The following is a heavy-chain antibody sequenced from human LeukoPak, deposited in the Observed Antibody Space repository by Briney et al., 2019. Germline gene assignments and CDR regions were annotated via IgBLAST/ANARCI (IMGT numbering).Heavy chain of an antibody. J-gene: IGHJ4*02. Sequence: GGSLRLSCAASGFTFSSYWMSWVRQAPGKGLEWVANIKQDGSDKYYVDSVKGRFTISRDNAKNSLDLQMNSLRAEDTAVYYCATYSSAFSYWGQGTLVTVSS. CDR2: IKQDGSDK. V-gene: IGHV3-7*01. CDR1: GFTFSSYW. D-gene: IGHD6-19*01. CDR3: ATYSSAFSY.